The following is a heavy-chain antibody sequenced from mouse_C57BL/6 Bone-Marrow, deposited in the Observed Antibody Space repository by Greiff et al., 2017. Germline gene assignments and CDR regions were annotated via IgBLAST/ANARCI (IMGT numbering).Heavy chain of an antibody. D-gene: IGHD3-2*02. J-gene: IGHJ4*01. V-gene: IGHV1-62-2*01. CDR3: ARHEEGAQATGYAMDY. CDR2: FYPGSGSI. CDR1: GYTFTEYT. Sequence: QVQLQQSGAELVKPGPSVKLSCKASGYTFTEYTIHWVKQRSGQGLEWIGWFYPGSGSIKYNEKFKDKATLTADKSSSTVYMELSRLTSEDSAVYFCARHEEGAQATGYAMDYWGQGTSVTVSS.